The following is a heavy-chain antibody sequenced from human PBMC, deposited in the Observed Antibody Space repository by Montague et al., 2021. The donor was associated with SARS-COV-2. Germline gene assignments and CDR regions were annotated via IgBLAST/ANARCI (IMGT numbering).Heavy chain of an antibody. V-gene: IGHV4-61*02. Sequence: TRSLTCTVSGGSISSGSYYWSWIRQPAGKGLEWIGRIYTTGRTNYNPSLKSRVTISVDTSKNQFSLKLSSVTAADTAAYYCASERAYDYGSGTYPGGFDTWGQGTMVTVSS. J-gene: IGHJ3*02. D-gene: IGHD3-10*01. CDR3: ASERAYDYGSGTYPGGFDT. CDR2: IYTTGRT. CDR1: GGSISSGSYY.